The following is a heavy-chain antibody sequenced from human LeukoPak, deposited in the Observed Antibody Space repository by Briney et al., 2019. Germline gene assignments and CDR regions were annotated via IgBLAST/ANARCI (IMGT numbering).Heavy chain of an antibody. Sequence: PGRSLRLSCAASGFTFSSYAMHWVRQAPGKGLEWVAVISYDGSNKYYADSVKGRFTISRDNSENTLYLQMNSLRAEDTAVYYCARAPYGDYEWHNWFDPWGQGTLVAVSS. V-gene: IGHV3-30*04. CDR3: ARAPYGDYEWHNWFDP. J-gene: IGHJ5*02. D-gene: IGHD4-17*01. CDR2: ISYDGSNK. CDR1: GFTFSSYA.